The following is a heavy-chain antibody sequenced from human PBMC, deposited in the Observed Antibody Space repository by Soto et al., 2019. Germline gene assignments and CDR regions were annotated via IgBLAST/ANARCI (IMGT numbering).Heavy chain of an antibody. Sequence: EVQLVESGGGLVQPGGSLRLSCVASGFTFSGCWMHWVRQAPGKGLVWVSRISSDGTTTNYADSVEGRFTISRDNARNTLYLQLNSLRSDDTAVYYCARAYWAQVDHWGQGTLVTVSS. CDR3: ARAYWAQVDH. J-gene: IGHJ4*02. CDR2: ISSDGTTT. D-gene: IGHD2-8*02. CDR1: GFTFSGCW. V-gene: IGHV3-74*01.